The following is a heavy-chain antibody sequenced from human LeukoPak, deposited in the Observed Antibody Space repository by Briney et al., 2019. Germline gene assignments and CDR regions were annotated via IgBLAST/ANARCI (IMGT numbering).Heavy chain of an antibody. D-gene: IGHD6-19*01. Sequence: PGRSLRLSCAASGFTFSNNGMHWVRQAPGKGLEWVSYISSSSGSTIYYADSVKGRFTISRDNAKNSLYLQMNSLRAEDTAVYYCARDSSGWYYFDYWGQGTLVTVSS. V-gene: IGHV3-48*04. CDR2: ISSSSGSTI. CDR3: ARDSSGWYYFDY. J-gene: IGHJ4*02. CDR1: GFTFSNNG.